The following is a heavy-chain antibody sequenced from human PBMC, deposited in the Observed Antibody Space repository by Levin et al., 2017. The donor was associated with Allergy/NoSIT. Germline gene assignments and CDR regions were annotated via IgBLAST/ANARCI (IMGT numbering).Heavy chain of an antibody. J-gene: IGHJ6*03. CDR1: GFTFSSYW. V-gene: IGHV3-7*04. D-gene: IGHD3-10*01. CDR2: IKQDGSEK. Sequence: GESLKISCAASGFTFSSYWMSWVRQAPGKGLEWVANIKQDGSEKYYVDSVKGRFTISRDNAKNSLYLQMNSLRAEDTAVYYCARDLRVGSGSYPYYYYYYMDVWGKGTTVTVSS. CDR3: ARDLRVGSGSYPYYYYYYMDV.